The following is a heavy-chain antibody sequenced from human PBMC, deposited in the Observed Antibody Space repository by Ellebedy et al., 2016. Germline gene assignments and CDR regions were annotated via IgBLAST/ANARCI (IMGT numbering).Heavy chain of an antibody. CDR1: GFTFSSYA. CDR3: AKVGYGSEWGVDH. D-gene: IGHD3-10*01. V-gene: IGHV3-23*01. CDR2: ISGSGGST. J-gene: IGHJ4*02. Sequence: GESLKISXAASGFTFSSYAMSWVRQAPGKGLEWASAISGSGGSTYYADSVKGRFTISRDNSKNTLYLQMNSLRAEDTAVYYCAKVGYGSEWGVDHWGQGTLVTVSS.